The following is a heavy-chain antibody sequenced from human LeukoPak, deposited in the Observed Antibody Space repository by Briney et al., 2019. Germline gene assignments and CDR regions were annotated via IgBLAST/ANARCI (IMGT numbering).Heavy chain of an antibody. CDR3: ARDSRITMVRGVTSWGMDV. CDR1: GFTFSSYA. D-gene: IGHD3-10*01. Sequence: RSGGSLRLSCAASGFTFSSYAMRWVRQAPGKGLEWVAVISYDGSNKYYADSVKGRFTISRDNSKNTLYLQMNSLRAEDTAVYYCARDSRITMVRGVTSWGMDVWGQGTTVTVSS. CDR2: ISYDGSNK. J-gene: IGHJ6*02. V-gene: IGHV3-30-3*01.